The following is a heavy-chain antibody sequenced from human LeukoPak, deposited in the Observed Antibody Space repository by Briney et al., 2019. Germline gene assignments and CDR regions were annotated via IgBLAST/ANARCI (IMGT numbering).Heavy chain of an antibody. CDR3: AKDYYDSSSPRWYFDL. Sequence: GGSLRLSCAASGFTFSSYGMHWVRQAPGKGLEWVAVISYDGSNKYYADSVKGRFTISRDNSKNTLYLQMDSLRAEDTAVYYCAKDYYDSSSPRWYFDLWGRGTLVTVSS. J-gene: IGHJ2*01. CDR1: GFTFSSYG. D-gene: IGHD3-22*01. V-gene: IGHV3-30*18. CDR2: ISYDGSNK.